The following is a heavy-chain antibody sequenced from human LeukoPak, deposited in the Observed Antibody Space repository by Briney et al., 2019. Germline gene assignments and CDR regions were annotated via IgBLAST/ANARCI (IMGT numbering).Heavy chain of an antibody. D-gene: IGHD6-13*01. J-gene: IGHJ4*02. V-gene: IGHV3-30-3*01. CDR2: ISYDGSNK. CDR1: GFTFSSYA. Sequence: GGSLRLSCAASGFTFSSYAMHWVRQAPGKGLEWVAVISYDGSNKYYADSVKGRFTISRDNSKNTLYLRMNSLRAEDTAVYYCAREIAAAAQGYWGQGTLVTVSS. CDR3: AREIAAAAQGY.